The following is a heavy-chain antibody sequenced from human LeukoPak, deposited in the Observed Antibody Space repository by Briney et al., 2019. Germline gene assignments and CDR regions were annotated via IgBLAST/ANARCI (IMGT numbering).Heavy chain of an antibody. J-gene: IGHJ4*02. Sequence: PGGSLRLSCAASGFTFSSYAMSWVRQAPGKGLEWVSAISGSGGSTYYADSVKGRFTISRDNSKNTLYLQMNSLRAEDTAVYYCANGKKRWLQSNEARPLDYWGQGTLVTVSS. CDR1: GFTFSSYA. CDR2: ISGSGGST. CDR3: ANGKKRWLQSNEARPLDY. V-gene: IGHV3-23*01. D-gene: IGHD5-12*01.